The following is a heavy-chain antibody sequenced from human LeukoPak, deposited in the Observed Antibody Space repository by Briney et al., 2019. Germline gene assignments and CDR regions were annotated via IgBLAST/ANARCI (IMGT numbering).Heavy chain of an antibody. CDR3: ARETRDYDILTGYETIYYFDY. D-gene: IGHD3-9*01. J-gene: IGHJ4*02. V-gene: IGHV4-59*01. CDR1: GGSISSYY. CDR2: IYYSGST. Sequence: SETLSLTCTVSGGSISSYYWSWIRQPPGKGLEWIGYIYYSGSTNYNPSLKSRVTISVDTSKNQFSLKLCSVTAADTAVYYCARETRDYDILTGYETIYYFDYWGQGTLVTVSS.